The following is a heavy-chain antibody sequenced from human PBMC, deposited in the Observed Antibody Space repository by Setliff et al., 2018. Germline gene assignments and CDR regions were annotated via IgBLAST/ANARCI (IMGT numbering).Heavy chain of an antibody. Sequence: GGSLRLSCAASGFTVTSNYMSWVRQAPGKGLEWVSVIYGGGSTYYADSVKGRFTISRDNSKNTLYLQMNNLRAEDTAVYYCARGVENYGTLKYWGQGTLVTVSS. CDR3: ARGVENYGTLKY. CDR2: IYGGGST. V-gene: IGHV3-53*01. J-gene: IGHJ4*02. CDR1: GFTVTSNY. D-gene: IGHD1-7*01.